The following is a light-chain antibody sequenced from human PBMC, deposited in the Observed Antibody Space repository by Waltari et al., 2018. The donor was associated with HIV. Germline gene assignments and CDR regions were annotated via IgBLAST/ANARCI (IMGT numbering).Light chain of an antibody. CDR2: DDS. Sequence: SYVLTQSPSVSVAPGQTARITCWGNTIGTKSVHWYRQKPGQAPVLVVYDDSDRPSGIPERVSGSNSGNAATLTSSKVEVGDEADYFCQVWDSTSDHLWVFGGGSRLTVL. V-gene: IGLV3-21*02. CDR1: TIGTKS. CDR3: QVWDSTSDHLWV. J-gene: IGLJ3*02.